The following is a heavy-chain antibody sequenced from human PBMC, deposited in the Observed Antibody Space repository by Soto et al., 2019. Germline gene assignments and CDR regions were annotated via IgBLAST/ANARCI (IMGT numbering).Heavy chain of an antibody. V-gene: IGHV3-11*01. D-gene: IGHD4-4*01. CDR3: ARGRATVVTGLGY. Sequence: GGSLRLSCAASGFTFSDYYMSWVRQVPGKGLEWVSYISYSGSTIYYADSVKGRFTISRDNAKNSLYLQMNSLRAEDTAVYYCARGRATVVTGLGYWGQGTLVTVSS. J-gene: IGHJ4*02. CDR1: GFTFSDYY. CDR2: ISYSGSTI.